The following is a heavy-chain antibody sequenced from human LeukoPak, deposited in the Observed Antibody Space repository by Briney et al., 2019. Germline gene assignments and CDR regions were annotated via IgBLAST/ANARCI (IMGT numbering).Heavy chain of an antibody. Sequence: PSETLSLTCTVSGDSISSYYWNWIRQPPGKGLEWVAYISYSGSTNYNPSLKSRVTISVDPSKNQYSLNLNSVTAADTAVYCCARHEFDWFDPWGQGTLVTVSS. CDR3: ARHEFDWFDP. V-gene: IGHV4-59*01. CDR2: ISYSGST. CDR1: GDSISSYY. J-gene: IGHJ5*02. D-gene: IGHD3-10*01.